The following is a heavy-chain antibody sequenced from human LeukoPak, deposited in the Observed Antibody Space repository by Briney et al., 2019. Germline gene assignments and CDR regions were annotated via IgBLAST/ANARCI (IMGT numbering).Heavy chain of an antibody. CDR1: GFTFSSYS. J-gene: IGHJ4*02. CDR3: ARDGGLRHFDY. V-gene: IGHV3-48*01. CDR2: ISSSSSTI. Sequence: AGGSLRLSCAASGFTFSSYSMNWVRQAPGKGLEWVSYISSSSSTIYYADSVKGRFTISRDNAKNSLYLQMNSLRAEDTAVYYCARDGGLRHFDYWGQGTLVTVSS. D-gene: IGHD2-15*01.